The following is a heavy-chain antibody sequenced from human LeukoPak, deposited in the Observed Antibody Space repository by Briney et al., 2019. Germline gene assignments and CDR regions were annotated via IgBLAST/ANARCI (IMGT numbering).Heavy chain of an antibody. CDR3: ARDIATTGWYTFDY. J-gene: IGHJ4*02. Sequence: SQTLSVTCALSGDSFSRTNGACSWLRQSRWGGLGWRERTYSRSKCSPQYAVSVTGRLTISPVTSNNQFSLQLSSVPPHDTAVYYCARDIATTGWYTFDYWGQGTPATVPA. CDR2: TYSRSKCSP. CDR1: GDSFSRTNGA. V-gene: IGHV6-1*01. D-gene: IGHD6-19*01.